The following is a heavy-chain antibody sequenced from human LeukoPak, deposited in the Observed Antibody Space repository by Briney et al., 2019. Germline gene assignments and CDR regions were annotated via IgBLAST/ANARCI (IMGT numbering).Heavy chain of an antibody. Sequence: PGGSLRLSCAASGFTFSGSAIHWVRQASGKGLEWVARIKTKAESYATAYVASVKGRFTISRDDSKNTAYLQMDSLRMEDTAMYYCTRLSGGNSDSYYYGLDVWGQGTTVTVSS. CDR3: TRLSGGNSDSYYYGLDV. CDR2: IKTKAESYAT. D-gene: IGHD4-23*01. V-gene: IGHV3-73*01. CDR1: GFTFSGSA. J-gene: IGHJ6*02.